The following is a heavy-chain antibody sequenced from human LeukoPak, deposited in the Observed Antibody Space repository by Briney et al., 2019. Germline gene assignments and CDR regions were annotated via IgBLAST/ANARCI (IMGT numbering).Heavy chain of an antibody. CDR2: INHSGST. Sequence: SGTLSLTCAVYGGSFSGYYWSWIRQPPGKGLEWIGEINHSGSTNYNPSLKSRVTISVDTSKNQFSLKLSSVTAADTAVYYCARAGYCSSTSCPNDAFDIWAKGQWSPSLQ. D-gene: IGHD2-2*01. V-gene: IGHV4-34*01. CDR1: GGSFSGYY. CDR3: ARAGYCSSTSCPNDAFDI. J-gene: IGHJ3*02.